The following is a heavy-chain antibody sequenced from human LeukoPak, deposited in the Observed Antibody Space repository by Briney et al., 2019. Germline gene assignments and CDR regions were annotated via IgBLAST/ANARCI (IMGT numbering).Heavy chain of an antibody. J-gene: IGHJ1*01. D-gene: IGHD6-13*01. CDR1: GFTFSSYS. V-gene: IGHV3-21*01. Sequence: GGSLRLSCAASGFTFSSYSMNWVRQAPGKGLEWVSSISSSSSYIYYADSAKGRFTISRDNAKNSLYLQMNSLRAEDTAVYYCARDFPDHGRWSEYFQHWGQGTLVTVSS. CDR2: ISSSSSYI. CDR3: ARDFPDHGRWSEYFQH.